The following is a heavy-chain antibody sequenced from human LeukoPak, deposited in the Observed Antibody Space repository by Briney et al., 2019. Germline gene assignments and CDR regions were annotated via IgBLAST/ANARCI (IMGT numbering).Heavy chain of an antibody. J-gene: IGHJ1*01. D-gene: IGHD4-11*01. CDR2: ISGYNGYP. CDR1: GYTFTNYG. V-gene: IGHV1-18*01. Sequence: ASVKVSCKASGYTFTNYGVSWVRQAPGQGLEWMGWISGYNGYPNYAQKFQFRVTMTTDTSTSTAYMELRSLTSDDTAVYYCARDKAVTTELTQYFHHWGQGTLVTVSS. CDR3: ARDKAVTTELTQYFHH.